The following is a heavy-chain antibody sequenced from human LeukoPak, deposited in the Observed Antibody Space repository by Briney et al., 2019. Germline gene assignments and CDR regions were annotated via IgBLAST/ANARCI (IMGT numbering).Heavy chain of an antibody. J-gene: IGHJ3*02. Sequence: GGSLRLSCAASGVIFSSYAMSWVRQAPGRGPEWVSSISGSGHSTYYADSVRGRFTISRDNSKNTLYLQMNSLRAEDTAVYYCAKDPNGDYVGAFDMWGPGTMVTVSS. CDR2: ISGSGHST. V-gene: IGHV3-23*01. CDR3: AKDPNGDYVGAFDM. CDR1: GVIFSSYA. D-gene: IGHD4-17*01.